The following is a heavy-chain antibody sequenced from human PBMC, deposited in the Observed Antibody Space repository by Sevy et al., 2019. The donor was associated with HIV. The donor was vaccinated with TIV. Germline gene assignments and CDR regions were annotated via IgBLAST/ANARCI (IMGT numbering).Heavy chain of an antibody. CDR1: GFTFSSNA. D-gene: IGHD3-10*01. CDR2: ISGSGGST. J-gene: IGHJ4*02. CDR3: AKKQDYYGSGSFDY. Sequence: GGSLRLSCAASGFTFSSNAMSWVRQAPGKGLEWVSGISGSGGSTYYADSVKGRLTISRDNSKNTLYLQMNSLRAEDTAVYYCAKKQDYYGSGSFDYWGQGTLVTVSS. V-gene: IGHV3-23*01.